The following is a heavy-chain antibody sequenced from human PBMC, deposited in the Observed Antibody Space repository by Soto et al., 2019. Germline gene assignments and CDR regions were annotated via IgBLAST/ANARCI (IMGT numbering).Heavy chain of an antibody. CDR3: ARHFDVDPSLDQYYFDL. J-gene: IGHJ2*01. Sequence: QVQLQESGPGLVKPSETLSLTCTVSGVSITPYFWSWIRQPAGKALEWVGHIYASGRTTYNPSLKSRVTMFVSQTQVSLRLTSVTAADTAVYYCARHFDVDPSLDQYYFDLWGRGALVTVSS. CDR1: GVSITPYF. CDR2: IYASGRT. D-gene: IGHD3-9*01. V-gene: IGHV4-4*07.